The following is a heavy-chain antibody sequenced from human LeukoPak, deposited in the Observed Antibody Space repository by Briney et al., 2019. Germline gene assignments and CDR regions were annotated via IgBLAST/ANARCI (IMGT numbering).Heavy chain of an antibody. Sequence: ASVKVSCTASGYTFTGYYMHWVRQAPGQGLEWMGWINPNSGGTNYAQKFQGRVTMTRDTSISTAYMELSRLRSDDTAVYYCARDAGTTGPIDYWGQGTLVTVSS. CDR3: ARDAGTTGPIDY. CDR2: INPNSGGT. D-gene: IGHD1-7*01. J-gene: IGHJ4*02. V-gene: IGHV1-2*02. CDR1: GYTFTGYY.